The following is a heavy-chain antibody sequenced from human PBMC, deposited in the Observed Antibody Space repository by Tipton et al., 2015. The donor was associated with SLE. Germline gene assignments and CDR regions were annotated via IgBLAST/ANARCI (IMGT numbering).Heavy chain of an antibody. Sequence: TLSLTCTVSGGSISSGSYYWSWIRQPAGKGLEWIGSIYTSGSTNYNPSLKSRVTISVDTSKNQFSLKLSSVTAADTAVYYCARGTSGFDYWGQGTLVTVSS. CDR3: ARGTSGFDY. J-gene: IGHJ4*02. CDR2: IYTSGST. V-gene: IGHV4-61*02. CDR1: GGSISSGSYY. D-gene: IGHD3/OR15-3a*01.